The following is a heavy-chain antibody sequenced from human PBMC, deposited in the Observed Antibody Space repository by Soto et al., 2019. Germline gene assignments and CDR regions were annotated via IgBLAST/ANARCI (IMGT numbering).Heavy chain of an antibody. CDR3: ARARLTYYDFWSGYYGVYYYGMDV. J-gene: IGHJ6*02. CDR2: INHSGST. D-gene: IGHD3-3*01. CDR1: GGSFSGYY. V-gene: IGHV4-34*01. Sequence: SEPLSLTCAVYGGSFSGYYWSWIRQPPGKGLEWIGEINHSGSTNYDPSLKSRVTISVDTSKNQFSLKLSSVTAADTAVYYCARARLTYYDFWSGYYGVYYYGMDVWGQGTTVTVSS.